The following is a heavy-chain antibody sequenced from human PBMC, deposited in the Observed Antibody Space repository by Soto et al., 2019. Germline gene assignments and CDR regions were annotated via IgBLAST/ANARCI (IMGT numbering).Heavy chain of an antibody. D-gene: IGHD1-26*01. CDR1: GVSVSSGSYY. CDR2: IHYTGST. CDR3: ARDRSGSYYNY. V-gene: IGHV4-61*01. Sequence: SETLSLTCTVSGVSVSSGSYYWSWIRQPPGKGLEWIGYIHYTGSTNYSPSLKSRLTISVDTSRNQFSLKLSSVTAADTAVYYCARDRSGSYYNYWGQGTLVTVSS. J-gene: IGHJ4*02.